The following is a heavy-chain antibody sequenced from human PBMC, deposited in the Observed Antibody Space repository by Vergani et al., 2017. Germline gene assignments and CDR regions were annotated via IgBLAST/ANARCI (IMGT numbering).Heavy chain of an antibody. Sequence: QVQLVESGGGVVQPGRSLRLSCAASGFTFSSYGMHWVRQAPGKGLEWVAVISYDGSNKYYADSVKGRFTISRDNSKNTLYLQMNSLRAEDTAVYYCAKVGNGDYLIGFDYWGQGTLVTVSS. CDR1: GFTFSSYG. V-gene: IGHV3-30*18. D-gene: IGHD4-17*01. CDR2: ISYDGSNK. J-gene: IGHJ4*02. CDR3: AKVGNGDYLIGFDY.